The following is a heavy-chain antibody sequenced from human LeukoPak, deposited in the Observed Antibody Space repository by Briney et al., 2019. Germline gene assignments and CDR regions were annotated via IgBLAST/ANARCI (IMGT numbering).Heavy chain of an antibody. D-gene: IGHD5-18*01. V-gene: IGHV1-8*01. J-gene: IGHJ4*02. CDR1: GYTFTSYD. Sequence: ASVKVSCKASGYTFTSYDINWVRQATGQGLEWMGWMNPNSGNTGYAQKFQGRVTMTRNTSISTAYMELSSLRSEDTAVHYCARLARYSAMVIEDYWGQGTLVTVSS. CDR2: MNPNSGNT. CDR3: ARLARYSAMVIEDY.